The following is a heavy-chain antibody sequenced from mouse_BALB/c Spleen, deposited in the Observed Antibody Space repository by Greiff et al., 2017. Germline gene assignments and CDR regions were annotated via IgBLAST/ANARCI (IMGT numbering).Heavy chain of an antibody. CDR1: GYSFTGYY. D-gene: IGHD2-4*01. V-gene: IGHV1-26*01. Sequence: VQLQQSGPELVKPGASVKISCKASGYSFTGYYMHWVKQSHVKSLEWIGRINPYNGATSYNQNFKDKASLTVDKSSSTAYMELHSLTSEDSAVYYCARGRDDDYDWFAYWGQGTLVTVSA. J-gene: IGHJ3*01. CDR2: INPYNGAT. CDR3: ARGRDDDYDWFAY.